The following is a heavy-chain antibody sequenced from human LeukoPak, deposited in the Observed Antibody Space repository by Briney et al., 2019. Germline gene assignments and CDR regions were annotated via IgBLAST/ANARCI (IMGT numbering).Heavy chain of an antibody. CDR2: IYYSGST. CDR1: GGSISSPTYF. CDR3: ARGGSSGWYNGDAFDI. J-gene: IGHJ3*02. Sequence: SETLSLTCTVSGGSISSPTYFWGWIRQAPGKGLEWIGYIYYSGSTNYNPSLKSRVTISVDTSKNQFSLKLSSVTAADTAVYYCARGGSSGWYNGDAFDIWGQGTMVTVSS. V-gene: IGHV4-61*01. D-gene: IGHD6-19*01.